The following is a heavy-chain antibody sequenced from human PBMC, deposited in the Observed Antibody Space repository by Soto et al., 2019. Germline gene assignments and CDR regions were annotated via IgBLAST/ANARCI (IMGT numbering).Heavy chain of an antibody. V-gene: IGHV3-23*01. CDR2: ISGSGGST. D-gene: IGHD6-6*01. CDR3: AKGSFIAARPANSQFDY. CDR1: GFTFSSYA. Sequence: HPGGSLRLSCAASGFTFSSYAMSWVRQAPGKGLEWVSAISGSGGSTYYADSVKGRFTISRDNSKNTLYLQMNSLRAEDTAVYYCAKGSFIAARPANSQFDYWGQGTLVTVSS. J-gene: IGHJ4*02.